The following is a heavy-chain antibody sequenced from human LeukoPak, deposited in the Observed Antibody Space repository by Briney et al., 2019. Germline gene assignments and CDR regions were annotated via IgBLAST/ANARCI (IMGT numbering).Heavy chain of an antibody. D-gene: IGHD1-1*01. V-gene: IGHV3-48*03. Sequence: GGSLRLSCAASGFTFSSYEMNWVRQAPGKGLEWVSYISSSGTTIYYADSVKGRFTISRDNARNSLYLQMNSLRAEDTAVYYCAREGTGRYYYYYYVDVWGKGTTVTISS. CDR3: AREGTGRYYYYYYVDV. J-gene: IGHJ6*03. CDR1: GFTFSSYE. CDR2: ISSSGTTI.